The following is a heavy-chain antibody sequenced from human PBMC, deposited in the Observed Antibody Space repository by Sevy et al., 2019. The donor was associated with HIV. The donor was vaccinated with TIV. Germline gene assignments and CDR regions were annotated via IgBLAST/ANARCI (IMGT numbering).Heavy chain of an antibody. D-gene: IGHD3-10*02. CDR2: ISGSGSYI. CDR1: GFAFSTYS. J-gene: IGHJ4*02. Sequence: GGSLRLSCAASGFAFSTYSMNWVRQAPGKGLEWVSSISGSGSYIYYADSVQGRVAISRDNAKSSLYPQMNSLRAEDTAVYYCVREAANVRYFDYWGQGTLVTVSS. CDR3: VREAANVRYFDY. V-gene: IGHV3-21*01.